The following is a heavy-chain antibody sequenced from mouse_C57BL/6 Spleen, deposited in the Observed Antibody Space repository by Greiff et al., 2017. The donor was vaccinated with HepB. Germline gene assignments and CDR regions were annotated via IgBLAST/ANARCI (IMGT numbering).Heavy chain of an antibody. CDR3: TQITTVVAHEGDY. V-gene: IGHV1-15*01. Sequence: VQLQQSGAELVRPGASVTLSCKASGYTFTDYEMHWVKQTPVHGLEWIGAIDPETGGTAYNQKFKGKAILTADKSSSTAYMELRSLTSEDSAVYYCTQITTVVAHEGDYWGQGTTLTVSS. J-gene: IGHJ2*01. CDR2: IDPETGGT. CDR1: GYTFTDYE. D-gene: IGHD1-1*01.